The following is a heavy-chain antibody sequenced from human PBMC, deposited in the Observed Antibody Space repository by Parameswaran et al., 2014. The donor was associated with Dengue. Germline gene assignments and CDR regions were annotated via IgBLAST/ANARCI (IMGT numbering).Heavy chain of an antibody. V-gene: IGHV1-46*01. J-gene: IGHJ6*02. Sequence: VRQMPGKGLEWMGIINPSGGSTSYAQKFQGRVTMTRDTSTSTVYMELSSLRSEDTAVYYCARVGENYYYYGMDVWGQGTTVTVSS. CDR2: INPSGGST. CDR3: ARVGENYYYYGMDV.